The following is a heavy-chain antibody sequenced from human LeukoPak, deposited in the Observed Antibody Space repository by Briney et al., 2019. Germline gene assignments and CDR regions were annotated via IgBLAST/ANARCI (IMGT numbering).Heavy chain of an antibody. D-gene: IGHD3-16*01. CDR1: GFTFSSYG. Sequence: GGSLRLSCAASGFTFSSYGMHWVRQAPGKGLEWVAVIWSDGSNKYYADSVEGRFTISKDNSKNTLYLQMNSLRGEDTAVYYCATDSGGAPFDYWGQGTLVTVSS. CDR3: ATDSGGAPFDY. J-gene: IGHJ4*02. V-gene: IGHV3-33*01. CDR2: IWSDGSNK.